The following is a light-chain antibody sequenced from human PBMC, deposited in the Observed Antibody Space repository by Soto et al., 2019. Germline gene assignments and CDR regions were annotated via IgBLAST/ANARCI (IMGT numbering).Light chain of an antibody. CDR2: GAS. CDR3: HHYGNSPPYT. CDR1: LSVSSSN. V-gene: IGKV3-20*01. J-gene: IGKJ2*01. Sequence: EIVLTQSPGTLSLSPGERATLSCRASLSVSSSNLAWYQQKPGQAPRLLMYGASSRATGIPDRFSGSGFGTDFTLTISRLEPEDFAVYYCHHYGNSPPYTFGQGTKLEIK.